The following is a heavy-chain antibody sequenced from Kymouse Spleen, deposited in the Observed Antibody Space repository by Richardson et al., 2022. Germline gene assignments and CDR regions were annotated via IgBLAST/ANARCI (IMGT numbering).Heavy chain of an antibody. CDR1: GFTFDDYA. Sequence: EVQLVESGGGLVQPGRSLRLSCAASGFTFDDYAMHWVRQAPGKGLEWVSGISWNSGSIGYADSVKGRFTISRDNAKNSLYLQMNSLRAEDTALYYCAKGYCTNGVCFYFDYWGQGTLVTVSS. CDR2: ISWNSGSI. J-gene: IGHJ4*02. CDR3: AKGYCTNGVCFYFDY. D-gene: IGHD2-8*01. V-gene: IGHV3-9*01.